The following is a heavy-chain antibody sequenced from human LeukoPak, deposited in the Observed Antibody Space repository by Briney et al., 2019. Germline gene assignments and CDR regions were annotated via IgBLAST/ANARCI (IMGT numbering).Heavy chain of an antibody. Sequence: SETLSLTCTVSGGSISSGSYYWSWIRQPAGKGLEWIGRIYTSGSTNYNPSLKSRVTISVDTSKNQFSLKLSSVTAADTAVYYCAGRHNYYGSGSYYQGFDYWGQGTLVTVSS. D-gene: IGHD3-10*01. CDR3: AGRHNYYGSGSYYQGFDY. V-gene: IGHV4-61*02. CDR1: GGSISSGSYY. J-gene: IGHJ4*02. CDR2: IYTSGST.